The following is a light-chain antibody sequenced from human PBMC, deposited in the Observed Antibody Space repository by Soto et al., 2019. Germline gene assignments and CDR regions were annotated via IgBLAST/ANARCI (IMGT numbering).Light chain of an antibody. CDR3: QQYCSSPR. J-gene: IGKJ4*01. V-gene: IGKV3-20*01. Sequence: EIVLTQSPGTLSLSPGERATLSCRASQSVSSTYLAWYQQKPGQAPRLLIYGASSRATGIPDRFSGSGSGTDFTLTISTLEPEDFAVYFCQQYCSSPRFGGGTKVEIK. CDR1: QSVSSTY. CDR2: GAS.